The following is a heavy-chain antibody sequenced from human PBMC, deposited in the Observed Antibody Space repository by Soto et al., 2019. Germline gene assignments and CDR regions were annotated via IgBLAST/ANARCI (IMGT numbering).Heavy chain of an antibody. D-gene: IGHD4-17*01. V-gene: IGHV3-48*02. Sequence: EVRLVASGGGLVQPGGSLRLSCAASGFTFSNYGMNWVRQAPGRGLEWVSFIGSGAGTIYYADSVKGRFTISRDNAKTSLYLQMNSLRDEDTAVYYCARGYGRADYWGQGPLVTVSS. CDR2: IGSGAGTI. CDR1: GFTFSNYG. J-gene: IGHJ4*02. CDR3: ARGYGRADY.